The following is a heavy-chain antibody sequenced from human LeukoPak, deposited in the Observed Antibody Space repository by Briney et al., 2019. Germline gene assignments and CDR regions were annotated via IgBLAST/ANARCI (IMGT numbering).Heavy chain of an antibody. CDR1: GNSISSGYY. Sequence: SETLSLTCTVSGNSISSGYYWGWIRQPPGKGLEWIGSIYHSGSTNYNPSLKSRVTISVDTSKNQFSLKLSSVTAADTAVYYCARGYGDIVVVVAATHPYYFDYWGQGTLVTVSS. V-gene: IGHV4-38-2*02. CDR2: IYHSGST. J-gene: IGHJ4*02. CDR3: ARGYGDIVVVVAATHPYYFDY. D-gene: IGHD2-15*01.